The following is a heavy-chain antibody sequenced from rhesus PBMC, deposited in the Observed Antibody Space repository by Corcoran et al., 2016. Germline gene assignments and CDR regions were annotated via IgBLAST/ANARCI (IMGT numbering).Heavy chain of an antibody. J-gene: IGHJ4*01. V-gene: IGHV4S7*01. Sequence: QVQLQESGPGLVKPSATLSLTFAVSGGSLSATYYWHWIRHPPGKGLEWIGNIYGSSGSTYYNPSLKSLVTISKDTSKNQCSLKLSSMTAADTAVYYCARGANWNYGYWGQGVLVTVSS. CDR3: ARGANWNYGY. CDR1: GGSLSATYY. D-gene: IGHD1-26*01. CDR2: IYGSSGST.